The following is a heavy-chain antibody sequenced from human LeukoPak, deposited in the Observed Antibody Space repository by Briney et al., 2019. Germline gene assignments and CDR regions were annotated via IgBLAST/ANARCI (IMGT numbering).Heavy chain of an antibody. Sequence: GGSLRLSCAASGFTFSSYWMSWVRQAPGKGLEWVANIKQDGCEKYYVDSVKGRFTISRDNAKNSLYLQMNSLRAEDTAVYYCARSLEYYDILTGYESMYYFDYWGQGTLVTVSS. CDR2: IKQDGCEK. D-gene: IGHD3-9*01. CDR1: GFTFSSYW. J-gene: IGHJ4*02. V-gene: IGHV3-7*01. CDR3: ARSLEYYDILTGYESMYYFDY.